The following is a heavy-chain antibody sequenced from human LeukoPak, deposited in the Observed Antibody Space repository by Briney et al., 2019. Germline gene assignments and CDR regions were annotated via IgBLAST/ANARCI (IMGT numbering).Heavy chain of an antibody. V-gene: IGHV4-59*01. CDR3: ARGVGVASLRGAFDI. CDR2: IYYSGST. J-gene: IGHJ3*02. CDR1: GGSISGYY. D-gene: IGHD5-12*01. Sequence: SETLSLTCTVSGGSISGYYWSWIRQPPGKRLEWIGYIYYSGSTNYNPSLKSRVTVSVDTSKNQFSLKLSSVTAADTAVYYCARGVGVASLRGAFDIWGQGTTVTVSS.